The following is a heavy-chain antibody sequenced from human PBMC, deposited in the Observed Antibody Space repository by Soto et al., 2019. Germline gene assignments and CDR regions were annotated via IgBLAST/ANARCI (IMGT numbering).Heavy chain of an antibody. Sequence: EVQLLESGGGLVQPGGSLRLSCAASGFTFSSYAMSWVRQAPGKGLEWVSAISGSGGSTYYADSVKGRFTISRDNSKKSLYLQMNSLRAEDTAVYYCAKTVLGYCSGGSCYSHGAFDIWGQGTMVTVSS. J-gene: IGHJ3*02. CDR2: ISGSGGST. D-gene: IGHD2-15*01. CDR3: AKTVLGYCSGGSCYSHGAFDI. V-gene: IGHV3-23*01. CDR1: GFTFSSYA.